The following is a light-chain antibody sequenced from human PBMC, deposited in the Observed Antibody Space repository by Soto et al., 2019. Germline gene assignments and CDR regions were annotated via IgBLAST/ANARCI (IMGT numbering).Light chain of an antibody. J-gene: IGKJ1*01. Sequence: DIQITQSTSTLSASIVDRVTITCRASQSISSWLAWYQQKPGKAPKLLIYDASSLESGVPSRFSGSGSGTEFTLTISSLQPDDFATYYCQQYNSYSWTFGQGTKLDI. V-gene: IGKV1-5*01. CDR1: QSISSW. CDR3: QQYNSYSWT. CDR2: DAS.